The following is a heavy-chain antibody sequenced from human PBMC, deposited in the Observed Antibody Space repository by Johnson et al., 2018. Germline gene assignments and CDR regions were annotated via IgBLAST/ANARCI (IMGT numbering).Heavy chain of an antibody. J-gene: IGHJ3*02. Sequence: VQLQESGGGLVQXGGSLRLXCAASGFTFSSYWMHWVRQAPGKGLVWVSRINSDGSSTSYADSGKGRFTISRDNAKNTLYLQMTSLRAEDTAVYYCATIVGATGGAFDIWGQGTMVTVSS. CDR2: INSDGSST. D-gene: IGHD1-26*01. CDR3: ATIVGATGGAFDI. CDR1: GFTFSSYW. V-gene: IGHV3-74*01.